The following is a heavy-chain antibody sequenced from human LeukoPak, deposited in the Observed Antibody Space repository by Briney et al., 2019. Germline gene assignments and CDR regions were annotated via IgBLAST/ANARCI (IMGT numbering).Heavy chain of an antibody. CDR1: GSPFTSYW. D-gene: IGHD4-17*01. Sequence: GESPQISCQGSGSPFTSYWIGWVRQMPGKGLECMGIIYLGDSDIRYSPSFQGHVTISADKSISTAYLQWSSLKASDTAMYYCARHRDGDYIDYWGQGTLVTVSS. CDR3: ARHRDGDYIDY. CDR2: IYLGDSDI. J-gene: IGHJ4*02. V-gene: IGHV5-51*01.